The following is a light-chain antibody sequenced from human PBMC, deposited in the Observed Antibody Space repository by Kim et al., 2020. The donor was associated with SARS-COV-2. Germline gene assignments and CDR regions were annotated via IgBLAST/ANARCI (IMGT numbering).Light chain of an antibody. CDR2: LERSGNY. Sequence: SSVKLTCSLSSGHSSNIIAWHQQQPGKAPQYLMKLERSGNYNKGSGVPDRFSGSSSGADRYLTISNLQSEDEADYYCETWDSHTRVFGGGTKLTVL. CDR1: SGHSSNI. J-gene: IGLJ3*02. CDR3: ETWDSHTRV. V-gene: IGLV4-60*03.